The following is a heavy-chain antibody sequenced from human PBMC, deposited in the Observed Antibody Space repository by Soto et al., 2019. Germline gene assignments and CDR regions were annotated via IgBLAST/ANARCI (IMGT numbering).Heavy chain of an antibody. CDR3: ARDPNLYSSSWDDY. V-gene: IGHV3-11*01. D-gene: IGHD6-13*01. CDR2: ISSSGSTI. J-gene: IGHJ4*02. CDR1: GFTFSDYY. Sequence: GGSLRLSCAASGFTFSDYYMSWIRQAPGKGLEWVSYISSSGSTIYYADSVKGRFTISRDNAKNSLYLQMNSLRAEDTAVYYCARDPNLYSSSWDDYWGQGTLVTVSS.